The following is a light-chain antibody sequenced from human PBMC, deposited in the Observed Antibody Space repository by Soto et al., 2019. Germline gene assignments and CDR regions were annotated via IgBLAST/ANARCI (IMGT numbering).Light chain of an antibody. CDR3: QQYNTYSSLT. CDR1: QGISNS. J-gene: IGKJ4*01. V-gene: IGKV1-17*03. CDR2: GAS. Sequence: DIQMTQSPSAMSASLGDRVTITSRASQGISNSLAWFQQKPGKVPKRLIYGASTLQSGAPSRFSGSASGAAFILTISSLQPEDFAAYYCQQYNTYSSLTLGGGTKVDIK.